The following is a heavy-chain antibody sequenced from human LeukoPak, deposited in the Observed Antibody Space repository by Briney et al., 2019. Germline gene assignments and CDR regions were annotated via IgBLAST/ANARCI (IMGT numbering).Heavy chain of an antibody. J-gene: IGHJ4*02. CDR1: GFTFSSYA. D-gene: IGHD3-3*01. Sequence: PGGSLRLSCAASGFTFSSYAMHWVRQAPGKGLEWVAVISYDGSNKYYADSVKGRFTISRDNSKNTLYLQMNSLRAEDTAVYYCARLDYDFWSGSIDYWGQGTLVTVSS. CDR2: ISYDGSNK. V-gene: IGHV3-30-3*01. CDR3: ARLDYDFWSGSIDY.